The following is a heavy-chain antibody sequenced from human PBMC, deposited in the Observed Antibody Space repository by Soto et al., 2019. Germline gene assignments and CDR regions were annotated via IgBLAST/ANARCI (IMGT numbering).Heavy chain of an antibody. CDR3: ARMESFGSLNWFDP. CDR2: MNPGSGDT. Sequence: EASVKVSCKASGYTFTKNDVSWVRQATGQGLEWMGWMNPGSGDTGYAQKFQGRVTMTRDISIATAYMELNSLTSEDTAIYYCARMESFGSLNWFDPWGQGTLVTVSS. CDR1: GYTFTKND. J-gene: IGHJ5*02. V-gene: IGHV1-8*01. D-gene: IGHD5-18*01.